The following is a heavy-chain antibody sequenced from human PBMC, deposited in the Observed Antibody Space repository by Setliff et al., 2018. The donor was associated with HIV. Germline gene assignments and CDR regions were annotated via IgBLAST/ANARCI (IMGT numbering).Heavy chain of an antibody. Sequence: SETLSLTCAVYGGSFSGYYWSWIRQPPGKGLEWIGRIYTSGTTNYNPSLKRRVTMSVDTSKNQFSLKLSSVTAADTALYFCARHGRSYDSGRWYNWFDSWGQGTPVTVSS. CDR3: ARHGRSYDSGRWYNWFDS. CDR1: GGSFSGYY. D-gene: IGHD3-10*01. CDR2: IYTSGTT. J-gene: IGHJ5*01. V-gene: IGHV4-59*10.